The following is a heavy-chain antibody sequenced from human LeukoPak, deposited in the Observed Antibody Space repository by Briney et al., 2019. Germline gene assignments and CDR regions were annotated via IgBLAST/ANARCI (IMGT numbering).Heavy chain of an antibody. Sequence: TGGSLRLSCAASGFTFSSYAMSWVRQAPGKGLEWVSAISGSGGSTYYADSVKGRFTISRDNSKNTLYLRMNSLRAEDTAVYYCAKDDWDDYGDYPRFDAFDIWGQGTMVTVSS. CDR1: GFTFSSYA. CDR3: AKDDWDDYGDYPRFDAFDI. V-gene: IGHV3-23*01. CDR2: ISGSGGST. J-gene: IGHJ3*02. D-gene: IGHD4-17*01.